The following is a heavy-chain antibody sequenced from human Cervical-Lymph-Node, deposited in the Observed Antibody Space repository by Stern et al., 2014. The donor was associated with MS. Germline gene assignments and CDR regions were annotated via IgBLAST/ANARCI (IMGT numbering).Heavy chain of an antibody. CDR1: GFTFISSW. V-gene: IGHV3-7*01. D-gene: IGHD4-17*01. CDR3: ARGPATMATTQPFDY. Sequence: EVQLVESGGGLVQPGGSLRLSCAASGFTFISSWMSWVRMAPGTGLEWGANIEQDGSEKPYVDSVKVRFIISRDNAKNSLYLQMNSLRAEDTAVYYCARGPATMATTQPFDYWGQGTQVTVSS. CDR2: IEQDGSEK. J-gene: IGHJ4*02.